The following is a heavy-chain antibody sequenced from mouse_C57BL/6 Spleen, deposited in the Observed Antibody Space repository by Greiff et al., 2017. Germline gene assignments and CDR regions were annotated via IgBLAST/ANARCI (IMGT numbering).Heavy chain of an antibody. CDR2: ISYDGSN. J-gene: IGHJ2*01. D-gene: IGHD4-1*01. CDR1: GYSITSGYY. V-gene: IGHV3-6*01. CDR3: ARGRTGFDY. Sequence: VQLQQSGPGLVKPSQSLSLTCSVTGYSITSGYYWNWIRQFPGNKLEWMGYISYDGSNNYNPSLKNRISITRDTSKNQFFLKLNSVTTEDTATYYCARGRTGFDYWGQGTTLTVSS.